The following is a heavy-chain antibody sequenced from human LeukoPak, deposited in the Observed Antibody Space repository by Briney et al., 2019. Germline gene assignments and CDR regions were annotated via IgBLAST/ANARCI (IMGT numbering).Heavy chain of an antibody. D-gene: IGHD3-10*01. J-gene: IGHJ4*02. V-gene: IGHV1-18*04. CDR2: ISAYNGNT. Sequence: ASVKVSCTASGYTFTSYGISWVRQAPGQGLEWMGWISAYNGNTSYAQKLQGRVTMTTDTSTSTAYMELRSLRSDDTAVYYCARVKRYGSGTTGGDYWGQGTLVTVSS. CDR1: GYTFTSYG. CDR3: ARVKRYGSGTTGGDY.